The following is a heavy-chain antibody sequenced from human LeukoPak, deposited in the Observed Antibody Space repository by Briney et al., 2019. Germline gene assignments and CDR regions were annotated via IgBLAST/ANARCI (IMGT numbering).Heavy chain of an antibody. D-gene: IGHD6-19*01. CDR3: ARDRGSSGYTDY. V-gene: IGHV3-30-3*01. Sequence: PGGSLRLSCAASGFTFSSYAMHWVRQAPGKGLEWVAVISYDGSNKYYADSVKGRFTISRDNSKNTLYLQMNSLRAEDTAVYYCARDRGSSGYTDYWGQGTLVTVSS. CDR1: GFTFSSYA. CDR2: ISYDGSNK. J-gene: IGHJ4*02.